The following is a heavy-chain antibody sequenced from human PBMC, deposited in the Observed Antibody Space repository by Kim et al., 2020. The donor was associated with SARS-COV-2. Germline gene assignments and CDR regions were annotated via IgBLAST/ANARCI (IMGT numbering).Heavy chain of an antibody. J-gene: IGHJ4*01. CDR3: ARGRPRIVGATRGHFDY. CDR1: GGSFSGYY. CDR2: INHSGST. Sequence: SETLSLTCAVYGGSFSGYYWSWIRQPPGKGLEWIGEINHSGSTNYNPSLKSRVTISVDTSKNQFSLKLSSVTAADTAVYYCARGRPRIVGATRGHFDYWG. V-gene: IGHV4-34*01. D-gene: IGHD1-26*01.